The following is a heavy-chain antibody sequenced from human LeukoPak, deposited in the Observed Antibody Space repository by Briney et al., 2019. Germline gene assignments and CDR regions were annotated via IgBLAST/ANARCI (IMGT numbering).Heavy chain of an antibody. D-gene: IGHD5-18*01. CDR1: GGSFSDHY. Sequence: PSQTLSLTCAVYGGSFSDHYWRWIRQPPGRGLGWIGEINHGGGTNYSPSLKSRVTMSVDTSKNQFSLTLSSLTAADTAVYFCARSGYTRRFMDYWGQGILVTVSS. J-gene: IGHJ4*02. CDR3: ARSGYTRRFMDY. V-gene: IGHV4-34*01. CDR2: INHGGGT.